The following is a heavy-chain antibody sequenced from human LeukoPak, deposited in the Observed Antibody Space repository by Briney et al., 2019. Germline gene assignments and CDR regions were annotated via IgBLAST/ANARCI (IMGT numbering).Heavy chain of an antibody. CDR1: GYTFISYG. CDR2: INPSGGST. CDR3: ARVWFGAFDI. V-gene: IGHV1-46*01. Sequence: EASVKVSFKASGYTFISYGISWVRQAPGQGLEWMGIINPSGGSTTYAQKFQGRVTMTRDTSTSTVYMELSRLRSEDTAVYYCARVWFGAFDIWGQGTLVTVS. J-gene: IGHJ3*02. D-gene: IGHD3-16*01.